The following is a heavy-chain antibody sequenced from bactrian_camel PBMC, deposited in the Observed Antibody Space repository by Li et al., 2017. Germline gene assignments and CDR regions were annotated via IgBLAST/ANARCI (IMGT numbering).Heavy chain of an antibody. CDR1: GFTFSSGD. CDR2: IDRDGSNT. Sequence: HVQLVESGGGVVQPGGSLRLSCAASGFTFSSGDMSWVRQAPGKGLEWVTSIDRDGSNTYYAESVKGRFTISRDNAKNTLYLQMTSVKPEDTAVYYCAASALADYDFLAAVPEKSGYYFGYWGQGTQVTVS. J-gene: IGHJ6*01. V-gene: IGHV3-2*01. D-gene: IGHD4*01. CDR3: AASALADYDFLAAVPEKSGYYFGY.